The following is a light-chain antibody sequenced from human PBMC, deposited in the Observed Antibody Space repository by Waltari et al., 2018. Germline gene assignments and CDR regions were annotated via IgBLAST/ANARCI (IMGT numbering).Light chain of an antibody. J-gene: IGKJ4*01. CDR1: QSLSKW. V-gene: IGKV1-5*03. Sequence: DLQMTQSPSTLSASVGDRVIFSCRASQSLSKWLAWYQQKPGKAPKLLIYKVSTLESGVPSRFSGSGSGTEFTLTISSLQPEDFATYYCQQYNSYSLLSFGGGTKVEIK. CDR3: QQYNSYSLLS. CDR2: KVS.